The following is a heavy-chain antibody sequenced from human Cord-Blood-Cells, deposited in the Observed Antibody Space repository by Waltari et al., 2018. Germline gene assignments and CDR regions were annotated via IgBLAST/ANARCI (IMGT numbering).Heavy chain of an antibody. CDR1: GFTFSSYA. V-gene: IGHV3-23*01. D-gene: IGHD3-22*01. J-gene: IGHJ4*02. CDR3: AKDHIGSGYYFDY. CDR2: ISGCGGST. Sequence: EVQLLESGGGLVQPGGSLRLSCAASGFTFSSYAMSWVRQAPGEGRGGVSAISGCGGSTYYADSVKGRFTISRDNSKNTLYLQMNSLRAEDTAVYYCAKDHIGSGYYFDYWGQGTLVTVSS.